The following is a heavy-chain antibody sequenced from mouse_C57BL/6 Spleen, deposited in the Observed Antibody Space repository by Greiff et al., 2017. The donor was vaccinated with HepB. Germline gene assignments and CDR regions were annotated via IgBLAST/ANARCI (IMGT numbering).Heavy chain of an antibody. V-gene: IGHV1-80*01. CDR2: IYPGDGDT. J-gene: IGHJ2*01. CDR3: AREGTTAVGDFDY. D-gene: IGHD1-2*01. CDR1: GYAFSSYW. Sequence: QVHVKQSGAELVKPGASVKISCKASGYAFSSYWMNWVKQRPGKGLEWIGQIYPGDGDTNYNGKFKGKATLTADKSSSTAYMQLSSLTSEDSAVYFCAREGTTAVGDFDYWGQGTTLTVSS.